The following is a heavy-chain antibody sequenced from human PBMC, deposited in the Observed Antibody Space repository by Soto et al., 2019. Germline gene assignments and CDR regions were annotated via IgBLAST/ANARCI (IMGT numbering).Heavy chain of an antibody. J-gene: IGHJ5*01. Sequence: SETLSLTCTVSGDSVGSRTSYWSWIRQPPGKGLEWIGYIFYTGYTTYNPSLKSRATISLDTSRNQFSLRLSSVTAADTAVYYCPREKGEWFVDLLPHGSIDSWSKGIPVTGSS. CDR1: GDSVGSRTSY. D-gene: IGHD3-10*01. CDR3: PREKGEWFVDLLPHGSIDS. CDR2: IFYTGYT. V-gene: IGHV4-61*01.